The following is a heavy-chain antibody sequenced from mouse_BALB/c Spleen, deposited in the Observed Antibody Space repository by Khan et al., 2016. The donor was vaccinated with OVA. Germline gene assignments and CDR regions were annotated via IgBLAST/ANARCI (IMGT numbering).Heavy chain of an antibody. CDR2: IDPSERYI. V-gene: IGHV1-59*01. CDR1: GYTFTSYW. J-gene: IGHJ3*01. Sequence: VQLQQPGAELVMPGASVKMSCKASGYTFTSYWMHWVKQRPGQGLEWIGVIDPSERYITYNQKFKGKATLTVDTSSSTAYMQLSSLTSEDSAVYYCARGGRFITTATWFAYWGQGTLVAASA. D-gene: IGHD1-2*01. CDR3: ARGGRFITTATWFAY.